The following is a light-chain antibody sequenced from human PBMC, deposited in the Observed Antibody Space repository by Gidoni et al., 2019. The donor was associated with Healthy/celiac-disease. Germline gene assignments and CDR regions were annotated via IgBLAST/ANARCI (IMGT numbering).Light chain of an antibody. Sequence: EIVMTQSPATLSVSPGERATLSCRASQSVSSNLAWDQQKPGQAPRLLIYGASTRATGIPARFSGSGSGTEFTLTISSLQSEDFAVYYCQQYNNWPPAITFGPGTKVDIK. J-gene: IGKJ3*01. V-gene: IGKV3-15*01. CDR1: QSVSSN. CDR3: QQYNNWPPAIT. CDR2: GAS.